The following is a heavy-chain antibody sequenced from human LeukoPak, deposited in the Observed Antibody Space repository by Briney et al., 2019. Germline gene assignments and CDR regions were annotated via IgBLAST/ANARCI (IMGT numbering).Heavy chain of an antibody. Sequence: PSETLSLTCTVSGGSISSGSYYWGWIRQPPGKGLEWIGSKFFSGSTYYNPSLKSRVTISLDTSKNQFSLKVNSVTAADTAVYYCARHVVDLEAFDVWGQGTVVTVSS. CDR2: KFFSGST. CDR1: GGSISSGSYY. D-gene: IGHD3-3*01. CDR3: ARHVVDLEAFDV. V-gene: IGHV4-39*01. J-gene: IGHJ3*01.